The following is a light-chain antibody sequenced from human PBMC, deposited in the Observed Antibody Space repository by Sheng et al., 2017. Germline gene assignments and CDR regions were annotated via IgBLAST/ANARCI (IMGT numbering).Light chain of an antibody. J-gene: IGKJ1*01. CDR1: RVTNNL. CDR2: TES. CDR3: HLYGTHPPA. V-gene: IGKV1-27*01. Sequence: DIQMTQSPSSLSADVGDRVSITCRASRVTNNLLAWYQRRPGRAPTLLIHTESTLQPGVPSRFSGSGSGSDYTLTISSLQPEDVATYYCHLYGTHPPAFGQGTKVEIK.